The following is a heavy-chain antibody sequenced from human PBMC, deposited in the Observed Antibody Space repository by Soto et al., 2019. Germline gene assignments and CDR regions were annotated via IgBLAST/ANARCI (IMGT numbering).Heavy chain of an antibody. CDR2: IIPIFGTA. CDR1: GGTFSSYA. D-gene: IGHD2-15*01. Sequence: RASVKVSCKASGGTFSSYAISWVRQAPGQGLEWMGGIIPIFGTANYAQKFQGRVTITADESTSTAYMELSSLRSEDTAVYYCSMYCSGGSCYGLSEPLDYWGQGTLVTVSS. J-gene: IGHJ4*02. V-gene: IGHV1-69*13. CDR3: SMYCSGGSCYGLSEPLDY.